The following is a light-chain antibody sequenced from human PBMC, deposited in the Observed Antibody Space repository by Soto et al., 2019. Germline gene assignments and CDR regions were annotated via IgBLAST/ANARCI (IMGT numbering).Light chain of an antibody. CDR1: QSVNSH. CDR3: QQYNNWPRT. Sequence: EIVMTQSPATLSGSPGERATLSCLASQSVNSHLAWYHQKPGQAPRLLIYGASTRATGIPARFSGSGSGTDFTLTISSLQPEDFAVYYGQQYNNWPRTFGQGTKVEIK. CDR2: GAS. J-gene: IGKJ1*01. V-gene: IGKV3-15*01.